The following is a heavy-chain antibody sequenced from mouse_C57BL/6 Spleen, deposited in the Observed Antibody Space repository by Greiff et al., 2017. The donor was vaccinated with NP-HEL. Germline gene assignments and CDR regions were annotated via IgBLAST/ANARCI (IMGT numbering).Heavy chain of an antibody. CDR2: ISSGSSTI. CDR3: ARAYSNYEEYFDV. V-gene: IGHV5-17*01. Sequence: EVKLMESGGGLVKPGGSLKLSCAASGFTFSDYGMHWVRQAPEKGLEWVAYISSGSSTIYYADTVKGRFTISRDNAKNTLFLQMTSLRSEDTAMYYCARAYSNYEEYFDVWGTGTTVTVSS. CDR1: GFTFSDYG. D-gene: IGHD2-5*01. J-gene: IGHJ1*03.